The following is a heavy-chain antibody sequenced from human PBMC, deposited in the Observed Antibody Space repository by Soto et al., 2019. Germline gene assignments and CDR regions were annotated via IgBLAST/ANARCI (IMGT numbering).Heavy chain of an antibody. V-gene: IGHV2-5*02. J-gene: IGHJ6*02. D-gene: IGHD2-21*02. CDR3: VQSRCGGDCRTFYSSHAYYGLDV. CDR2: VYWDDDK. CDR1: GFALNYIGEG. Sequence: QITLKESGPKLVKPTQTLTLTCTFSGFALNYIGEGVGWIRQPPGKALEWLALVYWDDDKRYNPSMRSRLTITMDTSKKQVVLMMKNMDPVDTATYYCVQSRCGGDCRTFYSSHAYYGLDVWGQGTTVTVSS.